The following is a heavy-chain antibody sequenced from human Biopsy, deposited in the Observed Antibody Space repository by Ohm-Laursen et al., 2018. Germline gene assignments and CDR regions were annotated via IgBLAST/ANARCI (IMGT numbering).Heavy chain of an antibody. CDR3: AREAIGYQLPCDD. J-gene: IGHJ4*02. CDR1: TGTFDSYG. D-gene: IGHD2-15*01. CDR2: IIPILRTT. V-gene: IGHV1-69*04. Sequence: SAVKVSCKTSTGTFDSYGVTWVRQAPGQGLEWMGRIIPILRTTTYAPKFQGRVTFTADKSSSTAYLELSSLTSEDTAMFYCAREAIGYQLPCDDWGQGTLVTVSS.